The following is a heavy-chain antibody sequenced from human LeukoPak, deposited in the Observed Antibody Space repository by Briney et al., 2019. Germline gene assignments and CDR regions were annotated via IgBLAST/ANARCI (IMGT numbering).Heavy chain of an antibody. V-gene: IGHV1-2*02. Sequence: ASVKVSCTASGYTFTGYYMHWVRQAPGQGLEWMGWINPNSGGTTYAQKFQGRVTMTRDTSLSTAYMELSRLRSDDTAVYYCASDVGLYGSGSYYQARPAGYDSIDYWGQGTLVTVSS. CDR3: ASDVGLYGSGSYYQARPAGYDSIDY. CDR1: GYTFTGYY. D-gene: IGHD3-10*01. CDR2: INPNSGGT. J-gene: IGHJ4*02.